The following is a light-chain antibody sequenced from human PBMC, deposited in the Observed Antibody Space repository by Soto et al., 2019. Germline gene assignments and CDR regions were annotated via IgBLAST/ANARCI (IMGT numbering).Light chain of an antibody. CDR2: DAS. Sequence: DIQMTQSPSSLSASVGDRVTITCRAGQGISNHLAWYQQKPGKVPKLLIYDASTLQSGVPSRFSGSGSGTDFTLTISSLQPEDVAAYYCQEYDSPPRTFGQGTKVDI. J-gene: IGKJ1*01. V-gene: IGKV1-27*01. CDR3: QEYDSPPRT. CDR1: QGISNH.